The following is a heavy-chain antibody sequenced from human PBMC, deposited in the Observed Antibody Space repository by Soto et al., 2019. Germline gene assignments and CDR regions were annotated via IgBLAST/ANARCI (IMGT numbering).Heavy chain of an antibody. V-gene: IGHV3-53*02. J-gene: IGHJ4*02. CDR1: GFSVGSNY. Sequence: VQLVETGGGLIQPGGSLRLSCAASGFSVGSNYMTWVRQSPGKGLEWVSLIYSNGDTDYADSVKARLSISRDIFKSTLYLQMNDLRAKDTSVYHCARKSDSRPVPEADGGGGRGALVTVSS. CDR2: IYSNGDT. D-gene: IGHD2-15*01. CDR3: ARKSDSRPVPEADGG.